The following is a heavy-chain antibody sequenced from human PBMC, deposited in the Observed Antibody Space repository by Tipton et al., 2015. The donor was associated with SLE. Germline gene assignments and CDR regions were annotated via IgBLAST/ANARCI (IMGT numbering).Heavy chain of an antibody. V-gene: IGHV4-61*02. CDR3: ARRPPYYYDSGAGAFDI. D-gene: IGHD3-22*01. CDR2: IYTSGST. Sequence: LRLSCTVSGGSISSSSYYWSWIRQPAGEGLEWIGRIYTSGSTNYNPSLKSRVTMSVDTSKNQFSLKLSSVPAADTAVYYCARRPPYYYDSGAGAFDIWGQGTMVTVSS. J-gene: IGHJ3*02. CDR1: GGSISSSSYY.